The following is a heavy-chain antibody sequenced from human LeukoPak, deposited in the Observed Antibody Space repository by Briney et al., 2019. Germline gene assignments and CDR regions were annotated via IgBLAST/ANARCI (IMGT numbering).Heavy chain of an antibody. Sequence: GSSLRLSCAASGFTFSIYAMHWVRQAPGKGLEWVAVISYDGSNKYYADSVKGRFTISRDNSKNTLYLQMNSLRAEDTAVYYCARDRGDRGTLMVRGVIENWGQGTLVTVSS. CDR3: ARDRGDRGTLMVRGVIEN. CDR2: ISYDGSNK. CDR1: GFTFSIYA. J-gene: IGHJ4*02. D-gene: IGHD3-10*01. V-gene: IGHV3-30*04.